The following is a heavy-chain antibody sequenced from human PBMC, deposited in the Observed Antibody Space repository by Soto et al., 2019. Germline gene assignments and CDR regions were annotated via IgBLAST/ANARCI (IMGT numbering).Heavy chain of an antibody. CDR1: GYTFTSYG. V-gene: IGHV1-18*01. D-gene: IGHD1-26*01. CDR3: ARVYSGSSGYYYYYYMDV. Sequence: ASVKVSCKASGYTFTSYGISWVRQAPGQGLEWMGWISAYNGNTNYAQKLQGRVTMTTDTSTSTAYMELRSLRSDDTAVYYCARVYSGSSGYYYYYYMDVGGKGTTVTVSS. J-gene: IGHJ6*03. CDR2: ISAYNGNT.